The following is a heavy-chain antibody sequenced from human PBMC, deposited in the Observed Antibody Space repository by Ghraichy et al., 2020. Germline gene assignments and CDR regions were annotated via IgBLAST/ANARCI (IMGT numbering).Heavy chain of an antibody. J-gene: IGHJ6*02. CDR3: VRSHNWATLIYSMDV. V-gene: IGHV3-7*03. CDR2: IRQDGTEE. CDR1: GFPFRSYW. D-gene: IGHD1-1*01. Sequence: GGSLRLSCAASGFPFRSYWMFWVRQAPGKGLEWVANIRQDGTEEYYAESVRGRFSVSRDNAKNSLYLQMNSLRAEDTALYYCVRSHNWATLIYSMDVWGQGTTVTVSS.